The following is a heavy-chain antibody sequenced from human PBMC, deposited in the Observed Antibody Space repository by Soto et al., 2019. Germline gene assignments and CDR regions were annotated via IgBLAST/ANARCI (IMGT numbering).Heavy chain of an antibody. V-gene: IGHV4-30-4*01. CDR3: ARERRDEFGHPVGFDI. CDR1: GDSINSGDYY. CDR2: VYYSGST. J-gene: IGHJ3*02. D-gene: IGHD3-10*01. Sequence: QVRLQESGPRLVKPSQTLTLTCTVSGDSINSGDYYWNWIRQPPGKGLEWIGYVYYSGSTYYNSSLRSRLSISLDTSKTQFSLRLGSVTAADTAMYYCARERRDEFGHPVGFDIWGHGTLVTVSS.